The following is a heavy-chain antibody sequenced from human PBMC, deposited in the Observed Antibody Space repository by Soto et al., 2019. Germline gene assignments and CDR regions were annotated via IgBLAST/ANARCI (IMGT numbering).Heavy chain of an antibody. Sequence: SGTLSLTCTDSGGSISSYYWSWIRQPPGKGLEWIGYIYYSGSTNYNPSLKSRVTISVDTSKNQFSLKLSSVTAADTAVYYCARHFNYMDVWGKGTTVTVSS. CDR2: IYYSGST. V-gene: IGHV4-59*08. J-gene: IGHJ6*03. CDR3: ARHFNYMDV. CDR1: GGSISSYY.